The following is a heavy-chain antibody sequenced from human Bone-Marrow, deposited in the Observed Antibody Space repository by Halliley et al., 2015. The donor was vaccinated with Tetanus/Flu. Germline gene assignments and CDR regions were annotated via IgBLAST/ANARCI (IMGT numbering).Heavy chain of an antibody. CDR2: ISGSGAET. CDR1: GFTFSTFP. Sequence: SLRLSCAASGFTFSTFPMSWVRQAPGKGLEWVSAISGSGAETIYADSVKGRFTISRDNSKNTLYVQMNSLRAGDTAIYYCAKDQDVRRVGSSDFFDIWGQGTMVSVST. D-gene: IGHD2-21*01. CDR3: AKDQDVRRVGSSDFFDI. V-gene: IGHV3-23*01. J-gene: IGHJ3*02.